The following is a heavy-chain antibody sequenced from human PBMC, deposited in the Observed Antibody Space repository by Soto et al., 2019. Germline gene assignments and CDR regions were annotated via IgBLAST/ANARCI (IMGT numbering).Heavy chain of an antibody. CDR2: ITTSAYFM. CDR1: GFSFSRYT. J-gene: IGHJ6*02. V-gene: IGHV3-21*01. Sequence: GGSLRLSWAASGFSFSRYTMSWVRQAPGKGLEWVSSITTSAYFMYYADSVRGRFTISRDNAKTSLYLQMNSLRAEDTAVYYCARDLGDSRSSSWDYYYGMDVWGQGTTVTVSS. D-gene: IGHD6-6*01. CDR3: ARDLGDSRSSSWDYYYGMDV.